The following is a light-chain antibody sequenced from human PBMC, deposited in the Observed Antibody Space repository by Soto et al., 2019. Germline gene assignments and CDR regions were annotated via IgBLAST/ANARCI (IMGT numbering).Light chain of an antibody. V-gene: IGLV2-23*02. CDR2: EVS. CDR1: SSDVGSYNL. J-gene: IGLJ2*01. Sequence: QSALTQPASVSGSPGQSITISCIGTSSDVGSYNLVSWYQQHPGKAPKVLIYEVSERPSGVSNRFSGSKSGNTASLTISGLQAEDEAEYYCGSYAGSRTDVLFGGGTKLTVL. CDR3: GSYAGSRTDVL.